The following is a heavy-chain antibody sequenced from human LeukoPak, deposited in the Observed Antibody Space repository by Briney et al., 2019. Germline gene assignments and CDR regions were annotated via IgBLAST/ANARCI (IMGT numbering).Heavy chain of an antibody. V-gene: IGHV1-2*02. CDR1: GYSFVDHY. CDR3: ARSRGILSDGYLDS. J-gene: IGHJ4*02. D-gene: IGHD1-1*01. Sequence: GASVKVSCKTSGYSFVDHYLYWLRQAPGQGLEWMGWINPNSGSTNYLQKFQGRVTMTRDTSISTVHMELSGLTSDDTATCYCARSRGILSDGYLDSRGQGTLVTVSS. CDR2: INPNSGST.